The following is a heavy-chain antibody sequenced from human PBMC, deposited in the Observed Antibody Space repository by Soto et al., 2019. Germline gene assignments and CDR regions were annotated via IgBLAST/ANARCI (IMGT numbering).Heavy chain of an antibody. CDR1: GRSISSGGYY. J-gene: IGHJ5*02. Sequence: SETLSLTCTVSGRSISSGGYYWNWIPQHPGKGLEWIGYIYYIGSTYYNPSLKSRVTISLDTSKNQFSLKLSSVTAADTAVYYCARSVFPWGQGTLVTVSS. CDR3: ARSVFP. V-gene: IGHV4-31*03. CDR2: IYYIGST.